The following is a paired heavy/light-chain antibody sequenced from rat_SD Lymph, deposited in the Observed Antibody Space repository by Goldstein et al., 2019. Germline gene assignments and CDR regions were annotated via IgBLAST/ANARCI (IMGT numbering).Light chain of an antibody. Sequence: IQLTQSPSLLSASVGDRVTLSCKGSQNINNYLAWYQQKLGEAPKLLIYETNSLQTGIPSRFSGSGSGTDYTLTISSLQSEDVATYFCYQYNNGWTFGGGTKLELQ. V-gene: IGKV15S2*01. J-gene: IGKJ1*01. CDR1: QNINNY. CDR2: ETN. CDR3: YQYNNGWT.
Heavy chain of an antibody. CDR1: DFTFNTYG. CDR2: IYPDSSDK. V-gene: IGHV5-54*01. CDR3: AKGGYWDYYVMDA. J-gene: IGHJ4*01. D-gene: IGHD1-11*01. Sequence: EVQLVESGGGLVKPGSSLKLSCLASDFTFNTYGMHWIRQAPKKGLEWIALIYPDSSDKYYTDSVKGRFTISRDNSKNTLYLEMNSLRSEDTAMYYCAKGGYWDYYVMDAWGHGASVTVSS.